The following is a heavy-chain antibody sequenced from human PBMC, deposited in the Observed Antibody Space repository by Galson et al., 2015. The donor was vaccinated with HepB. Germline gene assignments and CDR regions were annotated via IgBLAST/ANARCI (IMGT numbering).Heavy chain of an antibody. CDR1: GFTFSTYA. CDR3: AREPPPYQYYFDY. Sequence: SLRLSCAASGFTFSTYAMHWVRQAPGKGLEFVSAINSNGGRTYYAHSVKGRFTISRDNSKNTLYLQMGSLRADDMAFYFCAREPPPYQYYFDYWGQGTLVTVSS. V-gene: IGHV3-64*01. D-gene: IGHD3-16*01. J-gene: IGHJ4*02. CDR2: INSNGGRT.